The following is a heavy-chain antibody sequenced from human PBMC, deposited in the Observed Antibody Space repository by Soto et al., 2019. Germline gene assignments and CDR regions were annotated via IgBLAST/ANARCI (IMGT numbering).Heavy chain of an antibody. J-gene: IGHJ6*02. D-gene: IGHD6-19*01. CDR2: IYHSGST. V-gene: IGHV4-4*02. Sequence: LSLTCAVSGGSISSSNWWSWVRQPPGKGLEWIGEIYHSGSTNYNPSLKSRVTISVDKSKNQFSLKLSSVTAADTAVYYCARDAAVAGKDYYYGMDVWGQGTTVTVSS. CDR3: ARDAAVAGKDYYYGMDV. CDR1: GGSISSSNW.